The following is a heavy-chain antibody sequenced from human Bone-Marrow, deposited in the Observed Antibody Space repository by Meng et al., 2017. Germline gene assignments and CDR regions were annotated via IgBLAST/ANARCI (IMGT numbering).Heavy chain of an antibody. CDR1: GFTVSSNY. CDR2: IYSGGST. Sequence: GESLKISCAASGFTVSSNYMSWVRQAPGKGLEWVSVIYSGGSTYYADSVKGRFTISRDNSKNTLYLQMNSLRAEDTAVHYCARIIYDSLAFDIWGQGTMVTVSS. V-gene: IGHV3-66*02. J-gene: IGHJ3*02. CDR3: ARIIYDSLAFDI. D-gene: IGHD3-22*01.